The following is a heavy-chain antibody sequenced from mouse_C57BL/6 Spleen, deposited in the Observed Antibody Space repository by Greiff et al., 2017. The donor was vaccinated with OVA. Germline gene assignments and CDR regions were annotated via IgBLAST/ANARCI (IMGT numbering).Heavy chain of an antibody. CDR3: ARSGIYYDYDGAWFAY. D-gene: IGHD2-4*01. CDR1: GYTFTSYW. J-gene: IGHJ3*01. V-gene: IGHV1-7*01. Sequence: QVQLQQSGAELAKPGASVKLSCKASGYTFTSYWMHWVTPRPGQGLEWIGYINPSSGYTTYNQKFKDKATLTADKSSSTAYMQLSSLTYEDSAVYYCARSGIYYDYDGAWFAYWGQGTLVTVSA. CDR2: INPSSGYT.